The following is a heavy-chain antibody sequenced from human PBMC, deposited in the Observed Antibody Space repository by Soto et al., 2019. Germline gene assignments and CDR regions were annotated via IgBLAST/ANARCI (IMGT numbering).Heavy chain of an antibody. J-gene: IGHJ5*02. D-gene: IGHD3-10*01. CDR1: GGSFSGYY. CDR3: ARRYGSGSYYKFLNWFDP. CDR2: INHSGST. V-gene: IGHV4-34*01. Sequence: SETLSLTCAVYGGSFSGYYWSWIRQPPGKGLEWIGEINHSGSTNYNPSLKSRVTISVDTSKNQFFLKLSSVTAADTAVYYCARRYGSGSYYKFLNWFDPWGQGTLVTVSS.